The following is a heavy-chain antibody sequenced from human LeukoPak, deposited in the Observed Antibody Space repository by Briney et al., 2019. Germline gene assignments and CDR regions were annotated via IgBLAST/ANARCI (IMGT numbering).Heavy chain of an antibody. CDR3: TIMHRYYNGSGYWVQ. CDR1: GFTFDDYG. J-gene: IGHJ4*02. V-gene: IGHV3-23*01. Sequence: GGSLRLSCAASGFTFDDYGMSWVRQAPGKGLEWVSGISTSGGSTSYADSVKGRFTISRDNPRNTLYMQMNSMRAEDTAVYYCTIMHRYYNGSGYWVQWGQGTLVTVSS. CDR2: ISTSGGST. D-gene: IGHD3-22*01.